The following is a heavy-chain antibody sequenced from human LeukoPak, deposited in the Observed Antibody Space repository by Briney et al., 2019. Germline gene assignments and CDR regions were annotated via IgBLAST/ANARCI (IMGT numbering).Heavy chain of an antibody. CDR2: IIPILGIA. D-gene: IGHD2-2*01. Sequence: SVKVSCKASGGTFSSYTISWVRQAPGQGLEWMGRIIPILGIANYAQKFQGRVTITADKSTSTAYMELSSLKSEDTAVYYCASPYCSSTSCLKGRSDYYDYMDVWGKGTTVTVSS. CDR1: GGTFSSYT. V-gene: IGHV1-69*02. J-gene: IGHJ6*03. CDR3: ASPYCSSTSCLKGRSDYYDYMDV.